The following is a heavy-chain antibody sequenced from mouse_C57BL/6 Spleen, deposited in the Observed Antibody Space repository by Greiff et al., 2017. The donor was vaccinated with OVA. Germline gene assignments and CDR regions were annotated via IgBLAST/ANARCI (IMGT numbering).Heavy chain of an antibody. D-gene: IGHD1-1*01. CDR2: IYPGNSDT. Sequence: VHVKQSGTVLARPGASVKMSCKTSGYTFTSYWMHWVKQRPGQGLEWIGAIYPGNSDTSYNQKFKGKAKLTAVTSASTAYMELSSLTNEDSAVYYGVPHYYGSSQRAWLAYWGQGTLVTVSA. CDR3: VPHYYGSSQRAWLAY. V-gene: IGHV1-5*01. CDR1: GYTFTSYW. J-gene: IGHJ3*01.